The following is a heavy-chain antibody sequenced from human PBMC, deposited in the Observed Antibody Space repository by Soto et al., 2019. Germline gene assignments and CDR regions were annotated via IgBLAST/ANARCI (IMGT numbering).Heavy chain of an antibody. J-gene: IGHJ6*02. CDR3: AKDKDFGVVPSYGMDV. D-gene: IGHD3-3*01. V-gene: IGHV3-9*01. CDR1: GFTFDDYA. Sequence: QPGGSLRLSCAASGFTFDDYAMHWVRQAPGKGLEWVSGISWNSGSIGYADSVKGRFTISRDNAKNSLYLQMNSLRAEDTALYYCAKDKDFGVVPSYGMDVWGQGTTVTVSS. CDR2: ISWNSGSI.